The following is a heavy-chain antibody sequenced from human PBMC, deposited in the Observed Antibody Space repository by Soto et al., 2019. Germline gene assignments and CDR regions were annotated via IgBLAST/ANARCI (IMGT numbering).Heavy chain of an antibody. Sequence: GGSLRLSCTASGFTFGDYAMSWFRQAPGKGLEWVGFIRSKAYGGTTEYAASVKGRFTISRDDSKSIAYLQMNSLKTEDTAVYYCTRGSGSGDYYYGMDVWGQGTKVTVSS. CDR3: TRGSGSGDYYYGMDV. D-gene: IGHD3-10*01. CDR2: IRSKAYGGTT. CDR1: GFTFGDYA. V-gene: IGHV3-49*03. J-gene: IGHJ6*02.